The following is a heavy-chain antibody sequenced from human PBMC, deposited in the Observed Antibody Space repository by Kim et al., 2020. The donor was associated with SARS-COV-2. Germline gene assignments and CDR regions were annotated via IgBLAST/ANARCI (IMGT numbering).Heavy chain of an antibody. V-gene: IGHV1-24*01. J-gene: IGHJ4*02. CDR1: GYTLTELS. Sequence: ASVKVSCKVTGYTLTELSMHWVRQAPGEGLEWMGGFDPVDDETIYAQRFQGRVTMTEDTSTDTAYMELSSLRSQDTAVYYCATGGVCSDGTCYPHYWGQGTLVTVSS. CDR3: ATGGVCSDGTCYPHY. CDR2: FDPVDDET. D-gene: IGHD2-15*01.